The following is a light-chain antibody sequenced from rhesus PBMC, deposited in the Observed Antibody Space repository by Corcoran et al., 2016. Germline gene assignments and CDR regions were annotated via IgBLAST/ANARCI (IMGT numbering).Light chain of an antibody. Sequence: QVILTQSPATLSLSPGERATLSCRASQSVSSYLAWYQQKPGQAPRLLIYGASSRATGNPDRFSGSGSGTDFTLTISSLEPEDVGVYHCYQHSSGYPDSFGQGTKVEIK. V-gene: IGKV3-10*01. CDR2: GAS. CDR1: QSVSSY. J-gene: IGKJ2*01. CDR3: YQHSSGYPDS.